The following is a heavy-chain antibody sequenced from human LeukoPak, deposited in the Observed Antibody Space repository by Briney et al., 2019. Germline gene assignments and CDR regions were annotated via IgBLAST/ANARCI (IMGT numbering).Heavy chain of an antibody. D-gene: IGHD2-15*01. CDR3: ARGSSRGPRDAFDF. V-gene: IGHV1-2*02. CDR1: GYTFTGYY. J-gene: IGHJ3*01. Sequence: ASVKVSCKASGYTFTGYYMHWVRQAPGQGLEWMGWINPNSGGTNYAQKFQGRVTMTRDMSTSTVYMELSSLISEGTAVYYCARGSSRGPRDAFDFWGQGTMVTLSS. CDR2: INPNSGGT.